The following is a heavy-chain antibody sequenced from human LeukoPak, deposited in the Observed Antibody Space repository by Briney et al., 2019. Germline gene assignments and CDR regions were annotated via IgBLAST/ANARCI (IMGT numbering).Heavy chain of an antibody. Sequence: GGSLRLSCAASGFTLSGYWMNWVRQAPGKGLEWVADIKQDGSEKYYVDSVKGRFTISRDNAKNSLYLQMNSLGAEDTAVYYCARGASYCSGGSCYSGGYYYYYMDVWGKGTTVTVSS. CDR3: ARGASYCSGGSCYSGGYYYYYMDV. CDR1: GFTLSGYW. J-gene: IGHJ6*03. CDR2: IKQDGSEK. V-gene: IGHV3-7*01. D-gene: IGHD2-15*01.